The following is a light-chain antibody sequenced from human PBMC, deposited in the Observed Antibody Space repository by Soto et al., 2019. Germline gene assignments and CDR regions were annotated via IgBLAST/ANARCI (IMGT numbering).Light chain of an antibody. J-gene: IGKJ1*01. Sequence: DIQMTQSPSTLSASVGDRVTITCRASQSISSWLAWYQQKPGKVPKLLIYDASSLESGVPSTFSGSGSGTEFTLTIISLQPDDFATYYCQQYNSLWTFGQGTKVEIK. V-gene: IGKV1-5*01. CDR3: QQYNSLWT. CDR1: QSISSW. CDR2: DAS.